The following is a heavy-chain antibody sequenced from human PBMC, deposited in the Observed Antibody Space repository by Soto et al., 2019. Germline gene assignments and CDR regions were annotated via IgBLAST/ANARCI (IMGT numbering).Heavy chain of an antibody. CDR3: ARGGDTSGSWPRY. CDR2: ISSSSTYI. V-gene: IGHV3-21*01. D-gene: IGHD5-12*01. CDR1: GFTFSSYS. J-gene: IGHJ4*02. Sequence: GALRLSCSASGFTFSSYSLSWVRQARGRGLEWVSSISSSSTYIYYADSVRGRFTISRDDAKNSLFLQMSSLRVEDTAVYYCARGGDTSGSWPRYWGQGTLVTVSS.